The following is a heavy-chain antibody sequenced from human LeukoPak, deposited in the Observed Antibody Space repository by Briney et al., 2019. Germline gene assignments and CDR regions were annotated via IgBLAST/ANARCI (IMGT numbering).Heavy chain of an antibody. CDR3: AKGTFHDFWSGPSFDY. D-gene: IGHD3-3*01. CDR1: GFTFSSYA. V-gene: IGHV3-23*01. J-gene: IGHJ4*02. Sequence: PGGSLKLSCAASGFTFSSYAMSWVRQAPGKGLEWVSAISGFGDSTYYTDSVKGRFTISRDNSKNTLFLQMNSLRAEDTAVYYCAKGTFHDFWSGPSFDYWGQGTLVTVSS. CDR2: ISGFGDST.